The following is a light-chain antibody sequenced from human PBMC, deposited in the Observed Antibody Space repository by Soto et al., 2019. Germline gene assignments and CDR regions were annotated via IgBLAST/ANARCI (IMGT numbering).Light chain of an antibody. CDR3: MQALQTRT. V-gene: IGKV2-28*01. Sequence: DIVMTQSPLSLPVTPGEPASISCRSSQSLLHSNGYYYLDWYLQKPGQSPQLLIYLGSNRASGVPDRFSGRGSGTDFTLKISRVEAEDVGVYYCMQALQTRTFGQGTKVDSK. CDR1: QSLLHSNGYYY. CDR2: LGS. J-gene: IGKJ1*01.